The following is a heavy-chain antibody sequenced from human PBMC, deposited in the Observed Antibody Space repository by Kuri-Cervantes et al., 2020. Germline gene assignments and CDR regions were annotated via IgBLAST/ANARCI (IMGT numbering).Heavy chain of an antibody. CDR2: ISDDGSNK. D-gene: IGHD3-22*01. J-gene: IGHJ5*02. Sequence: GESLKISCAASGFTFSSYGMHWVRQAPGKGLEWVAVISDDGSNKYYADSVKGRFTISRDNSKNTLYLQMNSLRAEDTAVYYCARSHYYDRGWFDPWGQGTLVTVSS. V-gene: IGHV3-30*03. CDR1: GFTFSSYG. CDR3: ARSHYYDRGWFDP.